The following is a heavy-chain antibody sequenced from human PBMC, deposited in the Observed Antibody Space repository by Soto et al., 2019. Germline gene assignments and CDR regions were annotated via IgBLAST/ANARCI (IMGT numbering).Heavy chain of an antibody. CDR2: MLYSGLT. CDR3: APLSVSLSGPYGIHV. D-gene: IGHD2-15*01. Sequence: PSETLSLTCSVSGYSVSSSDYYCAWIRQPPGKGLEWIGSMLYSGLTYYNPSLKSRVTLSVDTSKNQFSVRLNSVTASDTAVYYCAPLSVSLSGPYGIHVWGQGTTVTVSS. CDR1: GYSVSSSDYY. V-gene: IGHV4-39*01. J-gene: IGHJ6*02.